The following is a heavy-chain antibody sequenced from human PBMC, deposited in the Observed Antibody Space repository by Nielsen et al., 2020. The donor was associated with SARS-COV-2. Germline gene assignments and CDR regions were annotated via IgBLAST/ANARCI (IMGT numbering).Heavy chain of an antibody. CDR2: ISWNSGSI. V-gene: IGHV3-9*01. J-gene: IGHJ4*02. Sequence: GGSLRLSCAASGFTFDDYVMHWVRQAPGKGLEWVSDISWNSGSIGYADSVKGRFTISRDNAKNSLYLQMNSLRAEDTALYYCAKIGSDYYGSGSYHDYWGQGTLVTVSS. D-gene: IGHD3-10*01. CDR3: AKIGSDYYGSGSYHDY. CDR1: GFTFDDYV.